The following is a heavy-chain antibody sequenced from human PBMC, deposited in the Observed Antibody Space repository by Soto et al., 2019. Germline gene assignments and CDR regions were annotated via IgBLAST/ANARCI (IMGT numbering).Heavy chain of an antibody. V-gene: IGHV1-3*01. Sequence: ASVQVSCKASGYTFTSYAMHWVRQAPGQRLEWMGWINAGNGNTKYSQKFQGRVTITRDTSASTAYMELSSLRSEDTAVYYCARDLWFGELFRYYYYYMDVWGKGTTVTVSS. CDR1: GYTFTSYA. J-gene: IGHJ6*03. CDR2: INAGNGNT. CDR3: ARDLWFGELFRYYYYYMDV. D-gene: IGHD3-10*01.